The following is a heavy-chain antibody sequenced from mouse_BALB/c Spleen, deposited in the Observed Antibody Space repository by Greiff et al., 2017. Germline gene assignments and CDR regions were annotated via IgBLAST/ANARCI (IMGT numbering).Heavy chain of an antibody. CDR1: GFAFSSYD. CDR3: ARPIPYAMDY. V-gene: IGHV5-12-1*01. D-gene: IGHD5-1-1*01. J-gene: IGHJ4*01. Sequence: DVMLVESGGGLVKPGGSLKLSCAASGFAFSSYDMSWVRQTPEKRLEWVAYISSGGGSTYYPDTVKGRFTISRDNAKNTLYLQMSSLKSEDTAMYYCARPIPYAMDYWGQGTSVTVSS. CDR2: ISSGGGST.